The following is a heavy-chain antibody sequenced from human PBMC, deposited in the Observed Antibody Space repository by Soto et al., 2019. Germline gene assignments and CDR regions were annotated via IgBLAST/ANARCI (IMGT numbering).Heavy chain of an antibody. V-gene: IGHV4-34*01. D-gene: IGHD6-19*01. Sequence: PSETLSLTCAVYGGSFSGYYWSWIRQPPRKGLEWIRKINHSGSTNYNPSLKSRVTISVDTSKNQLSLKLSSVTAVDTAVYYCASTSSGWAIDYWGQGTLVTVSS. J-gene: IGHJ4*02. CDR2: INHSGST. CDR1: GGSFSGYY. CDR3: ASTSSGWAIDY.